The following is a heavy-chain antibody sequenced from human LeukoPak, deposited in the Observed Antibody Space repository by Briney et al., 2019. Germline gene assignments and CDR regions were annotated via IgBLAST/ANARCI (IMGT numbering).Heavy chain of an antibody. Sequence: GGSLRLSCAASGFTIRSYAMSWVRQAPGKGLEWVSAISGSGGSTYSADSVKGRFTISRDNSKNTLYLQMNSLRVEDTALYYCARRAPSHDFDDWGQGTLVTVSS. J-gene: IGHJ4*02. CDR2: ISGSGGST. CDR1: GFTIRSYA. CDR3: ARRAPSHDFDD. V-gene: IGHV3-23*01.